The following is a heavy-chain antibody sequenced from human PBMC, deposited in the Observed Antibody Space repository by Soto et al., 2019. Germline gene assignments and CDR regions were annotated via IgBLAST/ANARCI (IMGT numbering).Heavy chain of an antibody. D-gene: IGHD3-10*01. J-gene: IGHJ4*01. CDR3: TTDSFSSMGLVRYEI. CDR2: IKSKTDGGTT. V-gene: IGHV3-15*07. CDR1: GFSFSDAW. Sequence: PGGSLRLSCAASGFSFSDAWINWVRQAPGKGLEWVGRIKSKTDGGTTDFAAPVKGRFAISRDDSRDLAFMEMNSLTTEDTALYFFTTDSFSSMGLVRYEIWGPGTLVTVSS.